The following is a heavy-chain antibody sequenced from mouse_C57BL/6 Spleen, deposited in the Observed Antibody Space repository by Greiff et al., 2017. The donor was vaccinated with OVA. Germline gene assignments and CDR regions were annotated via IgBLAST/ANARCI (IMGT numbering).Heavy chain of an antibody. CDR1: GYAFSSSW. J-gene: IGHJ2*01. V-gene: IGHV1-82*01. D-gene: IGHD2-4*01. CDR2: IYPGGGDT. Sequence: VQLQQSGPELVKPGASVKISCKASGYAFSSSWMNWVKQRPGKGLEWIGRIYPGGGDTNYNGKFKGKATLTADKSSSTAYMQLSSLTSEDSAVDYCGEGGGRLYHDMDYWGQGTTLTVSS. CDR3: GEGGGRLYHDMDY.